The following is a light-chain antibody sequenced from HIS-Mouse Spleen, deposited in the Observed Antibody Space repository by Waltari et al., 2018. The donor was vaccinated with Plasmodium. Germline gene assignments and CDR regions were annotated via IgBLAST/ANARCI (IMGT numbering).Light chain of an antibody. CDR2: WAS. Sequence: GSLGERATINCKSSQSVLYSSNNKNYLAWYQQKPGQPPKLLIYWASTRESGVPDRFSGGGSGTDFTLTISSLQAEDVAVYYCQQYDSTPYTFGQGTKLEIK. CDR1: QSVLYSSNNKNY. V-gene: IGKV4-1*01. CDR3: QQYDSTPYT. J-gene: IGKJ2*01.